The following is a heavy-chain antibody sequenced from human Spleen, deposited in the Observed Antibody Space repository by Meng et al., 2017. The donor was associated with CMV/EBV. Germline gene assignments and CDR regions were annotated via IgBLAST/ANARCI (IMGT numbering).Heavy chain of an antibody. D-gene: IGHD2-2*01. Sequence: SETLSLTCAVYGGSFSDYYWNWIRQPPGEGLEWIGEINHSGSVNYKASLKSRVTISLDTSKNQFSLKLTSVTAADTAVYYCAGGPVYCSGTSCSTGYFDLWGRGALVTVSS. J-gene: IGHJ2*01. CDR3: AGGPVYCSGTSCSTGYFDL. CDR1: GGSFSDYY. V-gene: IGHV4-34*01. CDR2: INHSGSV.